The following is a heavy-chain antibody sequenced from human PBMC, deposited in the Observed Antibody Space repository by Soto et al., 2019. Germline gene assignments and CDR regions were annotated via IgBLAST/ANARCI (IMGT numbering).Heavy chain of an antibody. CDR1: GFTFSSYS. CDR2: ISSSSSYI. J-gene: IGHJ6*02. CDR3: ARDGSPEYYYDSSGFYYYYGMDV. D-gene: IGHD3-22*01. V-gene: IGHV3-21*01. Sequence: GGSLRLSCAASGFTFSSYSMSWVRQAPGKGLEWVSSISSSSSYIYYADSVKGRFTISRDNAKNSLYLQMNSLRAEDTAVYYCARDGSPEYYYDSSGFYYYYGMDVWGQGTTVTVSS.